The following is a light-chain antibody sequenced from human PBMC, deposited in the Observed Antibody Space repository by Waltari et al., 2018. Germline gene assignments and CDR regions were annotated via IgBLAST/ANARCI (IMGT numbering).Light chain of an antibody. CDR2: RNN. Sequence: QAGLTQPPSMSKDLRQTATLPCTGHSNNVVSPGAAWLQQHHGHPPKLLSYRNNDRPSGISERFSASRSGNTASLTITGLQPEDEADYYCSAWDSSLSAWVFGGGTKLTVL. V-gene: IGLV10-54*01. J-gene: IGLJ3*02. CDR3: SAWDSSLSAWV. CDR1: SNNVVSPG.